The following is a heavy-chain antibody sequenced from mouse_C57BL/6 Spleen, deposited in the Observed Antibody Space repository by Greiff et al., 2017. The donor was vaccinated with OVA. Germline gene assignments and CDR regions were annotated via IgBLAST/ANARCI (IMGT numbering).Heavy chain of an antibody. CDR2: INPSTGGT. CDR3: APIYYGNPWFAY. D-gene: IGHD2-1*01. CDR1: GYSFTGYY. Sequence: EVQLQQSGPELVKPGASVKISCKASGYSFTGYYMNWVKQSPEKSLEWIGEINPSTGGTTYNQKFKAKATLTVDKSSSTAYMQLKSLTSEDSAVYYCAPIYYGNPWFAYWGQGTLVTVSA. J-gene: IGHJ3*01. V-gene: IGHV1-42*01.